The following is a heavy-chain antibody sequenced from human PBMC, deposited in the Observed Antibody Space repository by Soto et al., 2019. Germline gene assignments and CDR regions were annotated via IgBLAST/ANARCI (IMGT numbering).Heavy chain of an antibody. D-gene: IGHD1-1*01. Sequence: QLQLQESGSGLVRPSQTLSLTCAVSDGSISSGGYSWNWIRQPPGKGLEWIGYIYHSGSTLYNPSLKSRVTISVDKSKNQFSLKLSSVTAADTGVYYCARDQLEGNWFDPWGQGTLVTVSS. CDR1: DGSISSGGYS. CDR2: IYHSGST. J-gene: IGHJ5*02. CDR3: ARDQLEGNWFDP. V-gene: IGHV4-30-2*01.